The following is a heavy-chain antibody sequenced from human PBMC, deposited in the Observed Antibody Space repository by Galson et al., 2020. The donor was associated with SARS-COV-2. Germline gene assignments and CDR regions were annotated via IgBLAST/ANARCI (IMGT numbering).Heavy chain of an antibody. CDR1: GYTLTAYY. J-gene: IGHJ4*02. Sequence: ASVKVSCKTSGYTLTAYYIHWVRQAPGQGLEWMGWINPNTGGTNYAQKFQGWVTMTRDTSISTAYMALSRLKSDDTAVYYCAREMEMATFNYFDYWGQGTLVTVSS. D-gene: IGHD5-12*01. CDR2: INPNTGGT. V-gene: IGHV1-2*04. CDR3: AREMEMATFNYFDY.